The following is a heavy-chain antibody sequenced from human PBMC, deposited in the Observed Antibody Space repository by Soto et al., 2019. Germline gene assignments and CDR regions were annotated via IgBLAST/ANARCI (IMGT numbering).Heavy chain of an antibody. J-gene: IGHJ4*02. V-gene: IGHV3-74*01. CDR2: ISPDGKNT. CDR1: GFTFSSYW. CDR3: VRGASSGYYRIDY. Sequence: GGCLRLSCAASGFTFSSYWMHWVRQVPGKGLVWVSRISPDGKNTNYADSVKGRFTISRDNAKNTVFLQMNSLRVEDMAVYYCVRGASSGYYRIDYWGQGALVTVSS. D-gene: IGHD3-22*01.